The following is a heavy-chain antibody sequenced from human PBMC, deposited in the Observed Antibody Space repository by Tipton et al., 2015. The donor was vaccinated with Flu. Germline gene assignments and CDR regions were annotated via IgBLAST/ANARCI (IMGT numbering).Heavy chain of an antibody. V-gene: IGHV1-46*01. CDR1: GYTFTSYY. D-gene: IGHD6-6*01. J-gene: IGHJ4*02. CDR3: ARGSISSVAARLMSSFDY. CDR2: IHSSGGST. Sequence: QLVQSGAEVKKPGASVKVSCKASGYTFTSYYIHWVRQAPGQGRDWMGVIHSSGGSTSYDQNFQGRVTMTRDTSTSTVYLDLSSLSPEDTAVYYCARGSISSVAARLMSSFDYWGQGTLVTVSS.